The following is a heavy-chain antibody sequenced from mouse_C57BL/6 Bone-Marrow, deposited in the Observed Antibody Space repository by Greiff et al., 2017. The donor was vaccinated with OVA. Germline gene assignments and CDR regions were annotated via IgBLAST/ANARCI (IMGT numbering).Heavy chain of an antibody. Sequence: VKLQESGPELVKPGASVKISCKASGYTFTDYYINWVKQRPGQGLEWIGWIFPGSGSTYSNEKFKGKATLTVDKSSSTAYMLLSSLTSEDSAVYFCARDDYDGAPRFAYWGQGTLVTVSA. D-gene: IGHD2-4*01. CDR2: IFPGSGST. J-gene: IGHJ3*01. CDR1: GYTFTDYY. CDR3: ARDDYDGAPRFAY. V-gene: IGHV1-75*01.